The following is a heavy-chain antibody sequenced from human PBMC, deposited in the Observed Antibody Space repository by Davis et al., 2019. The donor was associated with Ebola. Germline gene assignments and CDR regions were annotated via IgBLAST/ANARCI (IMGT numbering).Heavy chain of an antibody. CDR1: GFTFNSYG. CDR2: ISDDGSYK. D-gene: IGHD2-2*01. V-gene: IGHV3-30*18. CDR3: AKDRCSSRRCQDFYYGMDV. Sequence: GESLKISCAASGFTFNSYGMHWVRQAPGKGLEWLAVISDDGSYKYYGDSVEGRFTISRDNSKEALYLQLNSLRAEDTAVYYCAKDRCSSRRCQDFYYGMDVWGQGTTVTVSS. J-gene: IGHJ6*02.